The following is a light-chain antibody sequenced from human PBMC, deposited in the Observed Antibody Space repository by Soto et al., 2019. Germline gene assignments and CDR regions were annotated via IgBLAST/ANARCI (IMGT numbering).Light chain of an antibody. V-gene: IGLV2-23*02. J-gene: IGLJ3*02. Sequence: QSVLTQPASVSGSPGQSISISCTGTRSDIGNYNLVSWYQQHPGKAPKLIIYEVNKRPSGASDRFSGSKSGYTASLTISGLQAEDEADYYCCSYAGDTIVFGGGTKLTVL. CDR1: RSDIGNYNL. CDR2: EVN. CDR3: CSYAGDTIV.